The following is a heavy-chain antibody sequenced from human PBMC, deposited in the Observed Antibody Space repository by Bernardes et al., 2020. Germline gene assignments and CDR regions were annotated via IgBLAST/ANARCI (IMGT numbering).Heavy chain of an antibody. Sequence: GGSLRLSCAASGFTFDDYGMSWVRQAPGKGLEWVSGINWNGGSTGYADSVKGRFTISRDNAKNSLYLQMNSLRAEDTALYHCARDSTVTTAYWYFDLWGRGTLVTVSS. CDR2: INWNGGST. V-gene: IGHV3-20*01. D-gene: IGHD4-4*01. CDR1: GFTFDDYG. CDR3: ARDSTVTTAYWYFDL. J-gene: IGHJ2*01.